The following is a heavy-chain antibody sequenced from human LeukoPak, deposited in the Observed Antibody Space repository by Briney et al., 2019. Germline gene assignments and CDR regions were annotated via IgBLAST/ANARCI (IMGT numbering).Heavy chain of an antibody. D-gene: IGHD3-9*01. CDR3: ARVPNYDILTGYYPHYYYYGMDV. V-gene: IGHV4-34*01. CDR1: GGSFSGYY. Sequence: PSETLSLTCAVCGGSFSGYYWSWIRQPPGKGLEWIGEINHSGSTNYNPSLKSRVTISVDTSKNQFSLKLSSVTAADTAVYYCARVPNYDILTGYYPHYYYYGMDVWGQGTTVTVSS. CDR2: INHSGST. J-gene: IGHJ6*02.